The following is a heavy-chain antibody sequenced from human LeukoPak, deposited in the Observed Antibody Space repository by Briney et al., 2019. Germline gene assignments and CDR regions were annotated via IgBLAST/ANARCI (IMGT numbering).Heavy chain of an antibody. CDR3: AGGGKVVRGVYFDY. D-gene: IGHD3-10*01. V-gene: IGHV1-69*13. Sequence: GSSVNVSCKASGGTFSSYAISWVRQAPGQGLEWMGGIIPIFGTANYAQKFQGRVTITADESTSTAYMELSSLRSEDTAVYYCAGGGKVVRGVYFDYWGQGTLVTVSS. CDR1: GGTFSSYA. CDR2: IIPIFGTA. J-gene: IGHJ4*02.